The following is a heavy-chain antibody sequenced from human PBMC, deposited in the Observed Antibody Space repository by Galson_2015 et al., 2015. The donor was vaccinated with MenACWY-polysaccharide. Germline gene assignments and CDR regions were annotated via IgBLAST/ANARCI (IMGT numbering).Heavy chain of an antibody. J-gene: IGHJ6*02. Sequence: SLRLSCAASGFTFSDYAIHWVRQAPGKGLEWVAVISYDGDNKYYADSVKARLTVSRDDFNNTVYLQMNSLRAEDTAVYFCAKDRPLRGLTKYYYGMDVWGQGTRVTVSS. D-gene: IGHD2-8*01. CDR3: AKDRPLRGLTKYYYGMDV. CDR2: ISYDGDNK. V-gene: IGHV3-30*18. CDR1: GFTFSDYA.